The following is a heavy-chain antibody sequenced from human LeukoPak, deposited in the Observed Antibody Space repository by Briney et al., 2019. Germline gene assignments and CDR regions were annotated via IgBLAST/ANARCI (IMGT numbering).Heavy chain of an antibody. CDR1: GFPFSSYA. V-gene: IGHV3-23*01. CDR3: AKDSGLLLDAFDI. CDR2: ISGSGGST. Sequence: GGSLRLSCAASGFPFSSYAMSWVRQAPGKGLEWFSAISGSGGSTYYADSVKGRFTISRDNSKNTLYLQMNSLRAEDTAVYYCAKDSGLLLDAFDIWGQGTMVTVSS. D-gene: IGHD2-15*01. J-gene: IGHJ3*02.